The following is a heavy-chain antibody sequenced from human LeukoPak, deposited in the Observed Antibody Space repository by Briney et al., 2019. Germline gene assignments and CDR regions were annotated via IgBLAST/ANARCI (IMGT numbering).Heavy chain of an antibody. CDR1: GDNVSSNSAT. Sequence: SQTLSLTCAISGDNVSSNSATWNWIRQSPSRGLEWLGRTYYRSKWFNDYAVSVESRITINPDTSKNQFSLQLNSVTPEDTAVYYCARGGSSGWYYFDYWGQGTLVTVSS. J-gene: IGHJ4*02. V-gene: IGHV6-1*01. CDR2: TYYRSKWFN. D-gene: IGHD6-19*01. CDR3: ARGGSSGWYYFDY.